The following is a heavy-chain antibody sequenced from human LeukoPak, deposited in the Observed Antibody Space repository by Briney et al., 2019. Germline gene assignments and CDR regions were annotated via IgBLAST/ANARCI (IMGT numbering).Heavy chain of an antibody. CDR1: GYSITSGYY. CDR3: ATAGNYYSKY. Sequence: PSETLSLTCAVSGYSITSGYYWAWIRQPPGKGLEWIGNIYHSGGTYYNPSLESRVSISVDTSKNQFSLKLSSVTAADTAVYYCATAGNYYSKYWGQGALVTVSS. V-gene: IGHV4-38-2*01. D-gene: IGHD3-10*01. CDR2: IYHSGGT. J-gene: IGHJ4*02.